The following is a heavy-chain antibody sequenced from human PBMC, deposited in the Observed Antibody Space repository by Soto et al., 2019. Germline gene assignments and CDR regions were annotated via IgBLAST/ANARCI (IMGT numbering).Heavy chain of an antibody. J-gene: IGHJ4*02. CDR3: ARERPRRYFDY. Sequence: ASVKVSCKASGYTFTSYYMHWVRQAPGQGLEWMGIINPSGGSTSYAQRFQGRITMTRDTSTSTVYMELSTLTSEDTGVYYCARERPRRYFDYWGQGTLVTVSS. CDR1: GYTFTSYY. CDR2: INPSGGST. V-gene: IGHV1-46*01.